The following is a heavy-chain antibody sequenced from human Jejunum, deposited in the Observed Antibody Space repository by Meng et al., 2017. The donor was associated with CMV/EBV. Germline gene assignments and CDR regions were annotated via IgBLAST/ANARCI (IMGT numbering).Heavy chain of an antibody. CDR2: ISGSGTNT. J-gene: IGHJ4*02. D-gene: IGHD1-14*01. CDR1: GFPVRTYG. V-gene: IGHV3-23*01. Sequence: CAASGFPVRTYGMSWVRQAPGKGLEWVSTISGSGTNTYYADSVKGRFTISRDNSKNTLFLQMNSLRAEDTAAYYCAKVGSYNHLDYWGQGPLVTVSS. CDR3: AKVGSYNHLDY.